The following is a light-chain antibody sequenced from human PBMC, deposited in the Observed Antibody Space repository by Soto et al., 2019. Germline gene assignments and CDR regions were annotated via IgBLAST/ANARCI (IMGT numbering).Light chain of an antibody. CDR1: SSDVGGYNY. CDR2: DVS. CDR3: SSYTSSSTLYV. Sequence: QSALTQPASVSGSPGQSITISCTGTSSDVGGYNYVSWYQQHPGKAPKLMIYDVSNRPSGVSNRFSASKSGNTASLPISGLQAEDEADYYCSSYTSSSTLYVFGTGTKVTVL. J-gene: IGLJ1*01. V-gene: IGLV2-14*01.